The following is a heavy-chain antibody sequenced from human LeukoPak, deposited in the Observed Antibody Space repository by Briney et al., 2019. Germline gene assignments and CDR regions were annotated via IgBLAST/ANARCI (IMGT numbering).Heavy chain of an antibody. CDR2: IIPIFGTA. CDR3: ARAFYYDSSGYLRRTWYFDL. D-gene: IGHD3-22*01. V-gene: IGHV1-69*05. J-gene: IGHJ2*01. CDR1: GGTFSSYA. Sequence: SVKVSCKASGGTFSSYAISWVRQAPGQGLEWMGGIIPIFGTANYAQKFQGRVTITTDESTSTAYMELSSLRSEDTAVYYCARAFYYDSSGYLRRTWYFDLWGRGTLVTVSS.